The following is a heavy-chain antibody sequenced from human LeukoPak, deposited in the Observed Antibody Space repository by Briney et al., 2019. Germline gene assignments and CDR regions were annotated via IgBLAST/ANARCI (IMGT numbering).Heavy chain of an antibody. CDR2: ISRTSESI. CDR3: ARGATDTTRWFDP. J-gene: IGHJ5*02. D-gene: IGHD1-7*01. Sequence: GGSLRLSCAASGFTFNTYSMSWVRQAPGKGLEWVAIISRTSESIFYADSLKGRFTISRDSAKNSLYLQMNGLRAEDTAAYYCARGATDTTRWFDPWGQGTLVIVSS. V-gene: IGHV3-21*01. CDR1: GFTFNTYS.